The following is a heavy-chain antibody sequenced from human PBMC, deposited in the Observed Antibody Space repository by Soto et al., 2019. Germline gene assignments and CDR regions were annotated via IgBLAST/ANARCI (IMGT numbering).Heavy chain of an antibody. CDR3: ARGGDSSYYDSSGYXAXXXI. CDR1: GFTFSSYW. Sequence: EVQLVESGGGLVQPGGSQRLSCEGSGFTFSSYWMHWVRQAPGKGLVWVSRINRYGSSTSYADSVKGRFTISRDNAXXXXYXXXXXXXXXXXXXXXCARGGDSSYYDSSGYXAXXXIWGQGTMV. CDR2: INRYGSST. D-gene: IGHD3-22*01. V-gene: IGHV3-74*01. J-gene: IGHJ3*02.